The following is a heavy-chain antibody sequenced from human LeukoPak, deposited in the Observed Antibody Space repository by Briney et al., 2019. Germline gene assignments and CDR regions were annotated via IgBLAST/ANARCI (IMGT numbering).Heavy chain of an antibody. Sequence: SETLSLTCTVSGGSISSGGYYLSWIRQPPGKGLEWIGYICRSGSTYYNPSLKSRVTISVDRSKNQFSLKLSSVTAADTAVYYCARGSIAARPNDYWGQGTLVTVSS. CDR1: GGSISSGGYY. J-gene: IGHJ4*02. V-gene: IGHV4-30-2*01. CDR3: ARGSIAARPNDY. CDR2: ICRSGST. D-gene: IGHD6-6*01.